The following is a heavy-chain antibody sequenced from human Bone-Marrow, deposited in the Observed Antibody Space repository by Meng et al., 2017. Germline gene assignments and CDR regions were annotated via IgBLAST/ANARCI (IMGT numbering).Heavy chain of an antibody. D-gene: IGHD6-19*01. CDR1: VGSISRGGYY. J-gene: IGHJ4*02. CDR3: ARESSRGSYYFDY. Sequence: QIQRQESGHGLGKPSQTPSLTCTVSVGSISRGGYYWSWIRQHPGKGLEWIGYIYYSESTYYNPSLKSRVTISVDTSKNQFSLRLSSVTAADTAVYYCARESSRGSYYFDYWGQGTLVTVSS. CDR2: IYYSEST. V-gene: IGHV4-31*03.